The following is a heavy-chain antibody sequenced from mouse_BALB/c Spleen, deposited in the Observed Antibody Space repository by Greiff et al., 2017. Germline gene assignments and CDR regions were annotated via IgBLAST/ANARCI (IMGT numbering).Heavy chain of an antibody. CDR1: GFTFSDYY. CDR2: ISDGGSYT. D-gene: IGHD2-3*01. Sequence: EVKLQESGGGLVKPGGSLKLSCAASGFTFSDYYMYWVRQTPEKRLEWVATISDGGSYTYYPDSVKGRFTISRDNAKNNLYLQMSSLKSEDTAMYYCARSDGYYRWYFDVWGAGTTVTVSS. CDR3: ARSDGYYRWYFDV. V-gene: IGHV5-4*02. J-gene: IGHJ1*01.